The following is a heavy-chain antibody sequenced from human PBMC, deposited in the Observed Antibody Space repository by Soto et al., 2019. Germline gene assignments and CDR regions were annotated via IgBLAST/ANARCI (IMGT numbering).Heavy chain of an antibody. CDR3: ARGRSRTVTTGSWFDP. V-gene: IGHV4-30-2*01. CDR1: GGSISSGGYS. J-gene: IGHJ5*02. D-gene: IGHD4-4*01. Sequence: QLQLQESGSGLVKPSQTLSLTCAVSGGSISSGGYSWSWIRQPPGKGLEWIGYIYHSGSTYYNPSLKSRVTISIDRSKNQFSLKLSSVTAADTAVYYCARGRSRTVTTGSWFDPWGQGTLVTVSS. CDR2: IYHSGST.